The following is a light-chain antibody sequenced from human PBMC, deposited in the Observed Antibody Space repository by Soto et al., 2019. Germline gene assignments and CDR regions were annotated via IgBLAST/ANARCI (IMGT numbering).Light chain of an antibody. V-gene: IGLV2-14*03. CDR2: DVS. CDR3: SSYTTSYTGV. J-gene: IGLJ3*02. Sequence: QSALTQPASVSGSPGQLITISCTGTSSDVGKYNYVSWFQQHPGKAPKLMIFDVSNRPSGVSNRFSGSKSGNTASLTISGLQAEDEADYYCSSYTTSYTGVFGGGTKLTVL. CDR1: SSDVGKYNY.